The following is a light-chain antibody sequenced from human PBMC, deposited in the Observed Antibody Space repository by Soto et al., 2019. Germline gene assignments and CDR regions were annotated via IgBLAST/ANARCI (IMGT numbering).Light chain of an antibody. CDR1: SGHKNYA. V-gene: IGLV4-69*01. Sequence: QLVLTQSPSASDSLGASVKLTCTLSSGHKNYAIAWHQQQPQKGPRFLMKVNNDGSHSKGDGIPDRFSGSSSGAERYLIISSLQSEDEADYYCQTWGAGFRLFGGGTKLTVL. J-gene: IGLJ3*02. CDR3: QTWGAGFRL. CDR2: VNNDGSH.